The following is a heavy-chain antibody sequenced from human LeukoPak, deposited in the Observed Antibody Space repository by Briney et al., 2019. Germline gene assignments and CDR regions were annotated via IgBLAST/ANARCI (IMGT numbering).Heavy chain of an antibody. CDR1: GGSFSGYY. CDR2: INHSGST. V-gene: IGHV4-34*01. Sequence: SETLSLTCAVYGGSFSGYYWNWIHQPPGKGLEWIGEINHSGSTNYNPSLKNRVTISVDTSKNQFSLNLSSVTAADTAVYYCARHRSGAAAGTHKYFQHWGQGTLVTVSS. J-gene: IGHJ1*01. CDR3: ARHRSGAAAGTHKYFQH. D-gene: IGHD6-13*01.